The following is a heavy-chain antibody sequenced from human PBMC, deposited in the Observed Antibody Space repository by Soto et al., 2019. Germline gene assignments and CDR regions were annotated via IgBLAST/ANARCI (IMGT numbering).Heavy chain of an antibody. CDR1: GFTFSSYA. CDR3: AKDRHGGYSSGWPNDY. D-gene: IGHD6-19*01. CDR2: ISGSGGST. J-gene: IGHJ4*02. V-gene: IGHV3-23*01. Sequence: VSLRLSCAASGFTFSSYAMSWVRQAPGKGLEWVSAISGSGGSTYYADSVKGRFTISRDNSKNTLYLQMNSLRAEDTAVYYCAKDRHGGYSSGWPNDYWGQGTLVTVSS.